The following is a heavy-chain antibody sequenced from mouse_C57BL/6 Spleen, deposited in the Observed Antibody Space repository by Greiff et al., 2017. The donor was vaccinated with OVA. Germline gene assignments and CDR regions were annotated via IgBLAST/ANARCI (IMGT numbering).Heavy chain of an antibody. Sequence: QVHVKQPGAELVRPGSSVKLSCKASGYTFTSYWMDWVKQRPGQGLEWIGNIYPSDSETHYNQKFKDKATLTVDKSSSTAYMQLSSLTSEDSAVYYCARRDYDVYWGQGTTLTVSS. D-gene: IGHD2-4*01. CDR3: ARRDYDVY. CDR2: IYPSDSET. V-gene: IGHV1-61*01. CDR1: GYTFTSYW. J-gene: IGHJ2*01.